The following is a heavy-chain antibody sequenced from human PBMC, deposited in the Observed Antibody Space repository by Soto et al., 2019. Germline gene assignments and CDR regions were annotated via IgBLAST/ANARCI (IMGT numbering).Heavy chain of an antibody. CDR1: GFTFSSYG. CDR3: AKGGVVITPAAFDY. J-gene: IGHJ4*02. Sequence: QVQLVESGGGVVQPGRSLRLSCAASGFTFSSYGMHWVRQAPGKGLEWVAVISYDGSNKYYADSVKGRFTISRDNSKNTLYLQMNSLRAEDTAVYYCAKGGVVITPAAFDYWGQGTLVTVSS. D-gene: IGHD3-22*01. CDR2: ISYDGSNK. V-gene: IGHV3-30*18.